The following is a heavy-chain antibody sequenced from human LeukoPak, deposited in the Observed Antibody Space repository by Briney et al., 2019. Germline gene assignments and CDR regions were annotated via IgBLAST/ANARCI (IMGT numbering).Heavy chain of an antibody. D-gene: IGHD6-19*01. CDR2: INPNSGGT. Sequence: ASVTVSCKASGYTFTGYYMHWVRQAPGQGLAWVGWINPNSGGTNYAQKFQGRVTMTRDTSISTAYMELSRLRSDDTAVYYCARVGGRWLVRLYNWFDPWGQGTLVTVSS. CDR1: GYTFTGYY. CDR3: ARVGGRWLVRLYNWFDP. V-gene: IGHV1-2*02. J-gene: IGHJ5*02.